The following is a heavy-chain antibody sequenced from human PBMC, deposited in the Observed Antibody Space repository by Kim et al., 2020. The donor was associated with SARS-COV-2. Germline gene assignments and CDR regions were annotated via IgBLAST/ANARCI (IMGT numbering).Heavy chain of an antibody. J-gene: IGHJ6*02. CDR1: GFTFSSYA. CDR2: ISYDGSNK. D-gene: IGHD6-19*01. CDR3: ARDPDTPSIAVAGTGYYYGMDV. V-gene: IGHV3-30-3*01. Sequence: GGSLRLSCAASGFTFSSYAMHWVRQAPGKGLEWVAVISYDGSNKYYADSVKGRFTISRDNSKNTLYLQMNSLRAEDTAVYYCARDPDTPSIAVAGTGYYYGMDVWGQGTTVTVSS.